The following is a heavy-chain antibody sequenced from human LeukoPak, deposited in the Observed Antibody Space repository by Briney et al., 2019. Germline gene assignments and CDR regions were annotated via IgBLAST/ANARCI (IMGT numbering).Heavy chain of an antibody. D-gene: IGHD6-13*01. V-gene: IGHV3-21*01. Sequence: GGSLRLSCAASGFTFSSYSMDWVRQAPGKGLEWVSSISSSSYIYYADSVKGRFTISRDNAKNSLYLQMNSLRAEDTAVYYCARDRGSIAVAGVIHDAYDMWGQGTMVTVSS. CDR3: ARDRGSIAVAGVIHDAYDM. CDR2: ISSSSYI. CDR1: GFTFSSYS. J-gene: IGHJ3*02.